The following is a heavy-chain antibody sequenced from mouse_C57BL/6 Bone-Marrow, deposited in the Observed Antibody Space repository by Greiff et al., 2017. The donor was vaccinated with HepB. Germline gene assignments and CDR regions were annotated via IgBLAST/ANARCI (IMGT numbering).Heavy chain of an antibody. J-gene: IGHJ2*01. CDR1: GYTLTSYD. CDR2: IYPRDGST. Sequence: QVQLKESGPELVKPGASVKLSCKASGYTLTSYDINWVKQRPGQGLEWIGWIYPRDGSTKYNEKFKGKATLTVDTSSSTAYMELHSLTSEDSAVYFCARGGDGNYFDYWGQGTPLTVSS. D-gene: IGHD2-1*01. CDR3: ARGGDGNYFDY. V-gene: IGHV1-85*01.